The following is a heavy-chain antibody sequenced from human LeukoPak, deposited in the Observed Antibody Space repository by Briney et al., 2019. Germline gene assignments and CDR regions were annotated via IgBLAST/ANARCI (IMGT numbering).Heavy chain of an antibody. D-gene: IGHD5-18*01. CDR2: VYYSGST. Sequence: TSETLSLTCTVSGGSISSYYWSWIRQPPGKGLEWIAYVYYSGSTNYNPSLKSRVTISVDTSKNQFSLKLSSVTAADTAVYYCASGYSYGYLVYWGQGALVTVSS. CDR3: ASGYSYGYLVY. CDR1: GGSISSYY. J-gene: IGHJ4*02. V-gene: IGHV4-59*01.